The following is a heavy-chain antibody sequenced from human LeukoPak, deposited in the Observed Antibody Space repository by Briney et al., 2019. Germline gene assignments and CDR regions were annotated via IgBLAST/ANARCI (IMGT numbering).Heavy chain of an antibody. CDR2: IIPIFGTA. CDR3: ARAYYDSSGLYYYYYYGMDV. Sequence: GASVKVSCKASGYTFSSYAISWVRQAPGQGLEWMGGIIPIFGTANYARKFQGRVTITADESTSTAYMELSSLRSEDTAVYYCARAYYDSSGLYYYYYYGMDVWGQGTTVTVSS. J-gene: IGHJ6*02. CDR1: GYTFSSYA. D-gene: IGHD3-22*01. V-gene: IGHV1-69*13.